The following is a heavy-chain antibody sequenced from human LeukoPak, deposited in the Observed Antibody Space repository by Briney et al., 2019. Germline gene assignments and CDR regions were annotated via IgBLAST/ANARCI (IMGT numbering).Heavy chain of an antibody. V-gene: IGHV3-23*01. CDR1: GFTLSSYA. D-gene: IGHD3-10*01. J-gene: IGHJ6*03. CDR3: AKVMKGSERLTMVRGVIIKTAGLYYMDV. Sequence: PGGSLRLSCAASGFTLSSYAMSWVRQAPGRGLEWVSSISASGGSTNYADSVKGRFTISRDNSKNTVYLQMNSLRAEDTAVYYCAKVMKGSERLTMVRGVIIKTAGLYYMDVWGKGTTVTVFS. CDR2: ISASGGST.